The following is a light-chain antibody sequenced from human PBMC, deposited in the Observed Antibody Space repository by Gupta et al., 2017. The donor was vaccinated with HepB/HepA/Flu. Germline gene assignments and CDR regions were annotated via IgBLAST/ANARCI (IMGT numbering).Light chain of an antibody. V-gene: IGKV3-11*01. CDR1: QSVGTY. CDR3: QQRRHWPLA. CDR2: EAS. J-gene: IGKJ4*02. Sequence: VLTQSQAPLSLSPGERATPSSRPSQSVGTYLAWYQQRPGQPPRLLIYEASNRASAIPARFSGSGSGTDFRLNISRVEPEDVAVYYCQQRRHWPLAFGEGTKVEIK.